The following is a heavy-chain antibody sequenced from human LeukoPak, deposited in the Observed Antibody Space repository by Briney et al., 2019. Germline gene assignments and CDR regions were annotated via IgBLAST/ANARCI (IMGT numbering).Heavy chain of an antibody. J-gene: IGHJ4*02. CDR1: GGSLNSSNYY. V-gene: IGHV4-39*07. CDR3: ARDGGGWDFDY. CDR2: MDYTGSA. D-gene: IGHD3-16*01. Sequence: SETLSLTCTVSGGSLNSSNYYCGWIRQPPGKGLECIGTMDYTGSAYYNPSLRSRVTISVDRSKQKFSLKLTSVTAADTAVYYCARDGGGWDFDYWGQGTLVTVSS.